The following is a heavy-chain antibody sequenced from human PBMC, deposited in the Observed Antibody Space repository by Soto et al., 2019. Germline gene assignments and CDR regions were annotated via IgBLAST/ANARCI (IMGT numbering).Heavy chain of an antibody. Sequence: AGGSLRLSCSAAGFTFSSFNMHWVRQAPGKGLEWVSSISGTTKYIYYGDSVKGRFTISRDNAENSMFLQMNSLRVEDTAVYYCARSVLFRGLNRAFDIWGQGTLVTVSS. D-gene: IGHD3-10*01. J-gene: IGHJ3*02. CDR3: ARSVLFRGLNRAFDI. CDR2: ISGTTKYI. V-gene: IGHV3-21*01. CDR1: GFTFSSFN.